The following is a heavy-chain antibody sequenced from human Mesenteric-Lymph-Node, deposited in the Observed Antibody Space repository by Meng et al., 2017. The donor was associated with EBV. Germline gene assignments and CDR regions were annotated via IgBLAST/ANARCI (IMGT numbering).Heavy chain of an antibody. J-gene: IGHJ2*01. CDR3: ARGPNYWYFDL. Sequence: HLQQGGAGLLKRSEPLSLTGAVYGGSFSGYYWSWLRQPPGKGLEWIGEINHSGSTNYNPSLKSRVTISVDTSKNQFSLKLSSVTAADTAVYYCARGPNYWYFDLWGRGTLVTVSS. CDR1: GGSFSGYY. CDR2: INHSGST. V-gene: IGHV4-34*01.